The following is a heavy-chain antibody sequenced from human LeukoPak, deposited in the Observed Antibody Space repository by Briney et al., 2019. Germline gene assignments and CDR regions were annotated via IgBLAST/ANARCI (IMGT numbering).Heavy chain of an antibody. J-gene: IGHJ5*02. V-gene: IGHV1-3*04. CDR2: INTGNGST. CDR3: ARCGVVIRHNWFDP. Sequence: ASVKVSCKASGYSFTSYAMHWVRQAPGQRLEWMGWINTGNGSTNYAQKLQGRVTMTTDTSSSTAYMELRSLRSDDTAVYYCARCGVVIRHNWFDPWGQGTLVTVSS. D-gene: IGHD3-3*01. CDR1: GYSFTSYA.